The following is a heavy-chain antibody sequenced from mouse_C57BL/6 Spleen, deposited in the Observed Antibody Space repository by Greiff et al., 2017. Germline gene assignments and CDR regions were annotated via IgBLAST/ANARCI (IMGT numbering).Heavy chain of an antibody. V-gene: IGHV10-1*01. J-gene: IGHJ1*03. Sequence: DVKLVESGGGLVQPKGSLKLSCAASGFSFNTYAMNWVRQAPGKGLEWVARIRSKSNNYATYYADSVKDRFTISGDDSESMLYLQMNNLKTEDTAMYYCVRHYDGYYRSYWYFDVWGTGTTVTVSS. CDR1: GFSFNTYA. CDR2: IRSKSNNYAT. D-gene: IGHD2-3*01. CDR3: VRHYDGYYRSYWYFDV.